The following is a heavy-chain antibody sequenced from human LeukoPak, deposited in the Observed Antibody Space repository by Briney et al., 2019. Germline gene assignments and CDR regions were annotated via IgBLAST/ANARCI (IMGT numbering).Heavy chain of an antibody. CDR3: ARQPYLAAPFDY. V-gene: IGHV4-39*01. CDR2: IYYSGRT. Sequence: SETLSLTCTVSGASVSSGGYYWSWIRQHPGKGLEWIGSIYYSGRTYYNPSLKSRVTISVDTSKNQFSLKLTSVTAADTAVYYCARQPYLAAPFDYWGQGTLVTVSS. D-gene: IGHD6-13*01. J-gene: IGHJ4*02. CDR1: GASVSSGGYY.